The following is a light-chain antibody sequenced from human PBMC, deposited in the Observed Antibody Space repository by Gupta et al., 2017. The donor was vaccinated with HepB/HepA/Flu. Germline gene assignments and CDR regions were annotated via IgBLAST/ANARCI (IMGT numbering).Light chain of an antibody. Sequence: DIQMTQSPASVFASVGDRVTITCRASQDISNWLAWYQQKPGKAPKLLIYAESSLQSGVPARFSGSGSGTDFTLTISSLQPEDFASYYCQQSKRLPLTFGQGTKLGIK. CDR3: QQSKRLPLT. CDR1: QDISNW. J-gene: IGKJ2*01. CDR2: AES. V-gene: IGKV1-12*01.